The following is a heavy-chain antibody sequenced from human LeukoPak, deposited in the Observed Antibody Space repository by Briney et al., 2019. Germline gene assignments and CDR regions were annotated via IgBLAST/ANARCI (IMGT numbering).Heavy chain of an antibody. V-gene: IGHV1-18*04. CDR1: GYTFPSYF. D-gene: IGHD2-21*02. Sequence: ASVTVSCKASGYTFPSYFMHWVRQAPGQGLEWVGWISANNGNTNYAQKLQGRVTMTTDTSTSTAYMELRSLRSDDTAVYYCARDGDWARSSDYWGQGTLVTVSS. J-gene: IGHJ4*02. CDR3: ARDGDWARSSDY. CDR2: ISANNGNT.